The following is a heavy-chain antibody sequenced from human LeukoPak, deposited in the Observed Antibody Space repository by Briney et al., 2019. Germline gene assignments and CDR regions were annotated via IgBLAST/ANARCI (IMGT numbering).Heavy chain of an antibody. J-gene: IGHJ6*02. Sequence: EASVKVSCKASGGTFSSYAICWVRQAPGQGLEWMGGIIPIFGTANYAQKFQGRVTITADESTSTAYMELSSLRSEDTAVYYCARDYYDSSGYSIYYYYYYGMDVWGQGTTVTVSS. D-gene: IGHD3-22*01. CDR2: IIPIFGTA. CDR3: ARDYYDSSGYSIYYYYYYGMDV. CDR1: GGTFSSYA. V-gene: IGHV1-69*13.